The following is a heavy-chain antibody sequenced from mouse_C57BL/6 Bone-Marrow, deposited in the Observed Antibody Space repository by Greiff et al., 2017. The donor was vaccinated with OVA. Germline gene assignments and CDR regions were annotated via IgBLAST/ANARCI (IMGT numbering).Heavy chain of an antibody. CDR3: ARASLITTVVATGN. J-gene: IGHJ2*01. CDR1: GYTFTSYW. Sequence: QVQLQQPGAELVRPGTSVKLSCKASGYTFTSYWMHWVKQRPGQGLEWIGMIHPNSGSTNYNEKFKSKATLTVDKSSSTAYMQLSSLTSEDSAVYYCARASLITTVVATGNWGQGTTLTVSS. V-gene: IGHV1-64*01. CDR2: IHPNSGST. D-gene: IGHD1-1*01.